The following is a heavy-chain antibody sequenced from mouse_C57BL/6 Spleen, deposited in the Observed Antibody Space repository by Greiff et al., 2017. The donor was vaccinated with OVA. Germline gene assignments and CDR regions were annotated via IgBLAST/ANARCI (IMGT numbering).Heavy chain of an antibody. CDR1: GYSFTGYY. CDR3: AREGIYDRTTWYFDY. Sequence: VQLKQSGPELAKPGASVKISCKASGYSFTGYYMNWVKQSPEQSLEWIGEINPSTGGTTYNQKFKAKATLTVDKSSSTAYMQLKSLTSEDSAVYYCAREGIYDRTTWYFDYWGQGTTLTVSS. J-gene: IGHJ2*01. D-gene: IGHD2-3*01. V-gene: IGHV1-42*01. CDR2: INPSTGGT.